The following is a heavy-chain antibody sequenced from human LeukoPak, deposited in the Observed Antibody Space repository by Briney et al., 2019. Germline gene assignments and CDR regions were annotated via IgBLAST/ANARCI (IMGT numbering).Heavy chain of an antibody. Sequence: GGSLRLSCAASGFTFDDYAMHWVRQAPGKGLEWVSGISWNSGSIGYADSVKGRFTISRDNAKNSLYLQMNSLRAEDTALYYCAKLDFWGQGTLVTVSS. J-gene: IGHJ4*02. V-gene: IGHV3-9*01. CDR3: AKLDF. CDR1: GFTFDDYA. CDR2: ISWNSGSI.